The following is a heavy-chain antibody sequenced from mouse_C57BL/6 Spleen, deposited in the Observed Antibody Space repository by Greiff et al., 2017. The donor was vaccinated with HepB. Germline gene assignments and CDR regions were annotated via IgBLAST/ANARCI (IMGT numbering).Heavy chain of an antibody. Sequence: EVQLQQSGPELVKPGASVKISCKASGYTFTDYYMNWVKQSHGKSLEWIGDINPNNGGTSYNQKFKGKATLTVDKSSSTAYMELRSLTSEDSAVYYCARFPDSSGYGYYAMDYWGQGTSVTVSS. CDR1: GYTFTDYY. V-gene: IGHV1-26*01. CDR3: ARFPDSSGYGYYAMDY. D-gene: IGHD3-2*02. J-gene: IGHJ4*01. CDR2: INPNNGGT.